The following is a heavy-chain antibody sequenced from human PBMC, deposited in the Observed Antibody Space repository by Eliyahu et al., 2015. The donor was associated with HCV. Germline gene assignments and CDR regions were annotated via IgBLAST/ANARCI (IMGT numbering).Heavy chain of an antibody. Sequence: QLQLQESGPGLVKPSETLSLTCTVSGGSVSSNSYYWSWIRQPPGKGLEWMGYVYYSGTTNYNPSLKSRVTMSVDTSKNQFSLKLTSVTAADTAVYYCATRNIGSYSWFDPWGQGTLVTVFS. J-gene: IGHJ5*02. V-gene: IGHV4-61*01. CDR3: ATRNIGSYSWFDP. D-gene: IGHD1-26*01. CDR2: VYYSGTT. CDR1: GGSVSSNSYY.